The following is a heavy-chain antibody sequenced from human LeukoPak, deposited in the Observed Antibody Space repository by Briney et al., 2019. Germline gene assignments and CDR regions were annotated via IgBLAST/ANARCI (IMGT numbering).Heavy chain of an antibody. CDR2: INTNTGNP. V-gene: IGHV7-4-1*02. CDR1: GYSFTSFG. J-gene: IGHJ4*02. Sequence: ASVKVSCKASGYSFTSFGMNWVRQAPGQGLEWLGWINTNTGNPTYAQGFTGRFVFSLDTSVSTAYLQISSLKAEDTAVYYCARRSSYPDYWGQGTLVTVSS. D-gene: IGHD5-18*01. CDR3: ARRSSYPDY.